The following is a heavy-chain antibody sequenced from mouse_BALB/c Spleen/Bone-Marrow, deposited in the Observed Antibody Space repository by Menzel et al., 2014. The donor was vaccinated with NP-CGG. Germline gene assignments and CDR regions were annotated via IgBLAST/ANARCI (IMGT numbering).Heavy chain of an antibody. J-gene: IGHJ1*01. CDR1: GFTFTDYY. D-gene: IGHD2-14*01. Sequence: EVKLMESGGGLVQPGGSLRLSCATSGFTFTDYYMSWVRQPPGKALEWLGFIRNKANGYTTEYSASVKGRFTISRDNSQSILYLQMNTLRAGDSATYYCARDEKVRIYWYFDVWGAGTTVTVSS. CDR2: IRNKANGYTT. V-gene: IGHV7-3*02. CDR3: ARDEKVRIYWYFDV.